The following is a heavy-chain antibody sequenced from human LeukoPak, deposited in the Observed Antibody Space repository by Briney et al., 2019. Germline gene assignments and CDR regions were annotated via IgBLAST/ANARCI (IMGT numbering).Heavy chain of an antibody. CDR2: IYYSGST. V-gene: IGHV4-59*12. J-gene: IGHJ6*03. D-gene: IGHD3-10*01. CDR3: ARLLYYGSGSYGYYYYYYMDV. Sequence: SETLSLTCTVSGGSISSYYWSWIRQPPGKGLEWIGYIYYSGSTNYNPSLKSRVTISVDTSKNQFSLKLSSVTAADTAVYYCARLLYYGSGSYGYYYYYYMDVWGKGTTVTISS. CDR1: GGSISSYY.